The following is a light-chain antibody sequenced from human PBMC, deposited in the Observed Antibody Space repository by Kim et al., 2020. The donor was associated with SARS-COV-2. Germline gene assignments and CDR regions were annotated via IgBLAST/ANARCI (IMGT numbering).Light chain of an antibody. Sequence: SVKLTCTRSSGHSSYAIAWHQQQPEKGPRYLMKLNSDGSHSKGDGIPDRFSGSSSGAERYLTISSLQSEDEADYYCQTWGTGPSYVFGTGTKVTVL. CDR2: LNSDGSH. CDR1: SGHSSYA. J-gene: IGLJ1*01. V-gene: IGLV4-69*01. CDR3: QTWGTGPSYV.